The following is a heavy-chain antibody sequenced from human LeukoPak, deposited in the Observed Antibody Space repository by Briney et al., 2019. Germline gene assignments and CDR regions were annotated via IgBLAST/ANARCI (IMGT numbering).Heavy chain of an antibody. CDR1: GGSISSSSYY. V-gene: IGHV4-39*01. J-gene: IGHJ3*02. CDR3: ARVDRGHSDI. CDR2: IYYSGST. Sequence: PSETLSLTCTVSGGSISSSSYYWGWIRQPPGKGLEWIGSIYYSGSTYYNPSLKSRVTISVDTSKNQFSLTLTSVTAADTAVYYCARVDRGHSDIWGQGTMVTVSS.